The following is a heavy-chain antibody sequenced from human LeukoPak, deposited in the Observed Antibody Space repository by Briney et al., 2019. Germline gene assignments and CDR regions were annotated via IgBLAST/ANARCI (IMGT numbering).Heavy chain of an antibody. J-gene: IGHJ4*02. CDR3: AKDQVTELELRSLGGDY. CDR2: ISSSSNYI. CDR1: GFTFSSYN. D-gene: IGHD1-7*01. Sequence: SGGSLRLSCAASGFTFSSYNMNWVRQAPGKGLEWVSFISSSSNYIYYADSVKGRLTISRDNSKNTLYLQMNSLRAEDTAVYYCAKDQVTELELRSLGGDYWGQGTLVTVSS. V-gene: IGHV3-21*04.